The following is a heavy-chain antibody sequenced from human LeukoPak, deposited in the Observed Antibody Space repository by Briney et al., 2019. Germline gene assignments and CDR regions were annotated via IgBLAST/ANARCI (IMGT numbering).Heavy chain of an antibody. J-gene: IGHJ6*02. CDR1: GFTFSTYW. V-gene: IGHV3-74*01. CDR2: INGDGTTT. Sequence: GGSLRLSCSASGFTFSTYWMHWVRQAPGKGLVWVSRINGDGTTTYYADSVKGRFTISRDNAKNTLYLQMNSLRAEDTAVYYCAKDGDFWSGSGVDVWGQGTTVTVSS. D-gene: IGHD3-3*01. CDR3: AKDGDFWSGSGVDV.